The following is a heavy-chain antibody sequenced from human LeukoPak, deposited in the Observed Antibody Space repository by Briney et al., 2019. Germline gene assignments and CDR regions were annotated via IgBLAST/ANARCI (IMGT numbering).Heavy chain of an antibody. CDR3: ARVEGDRYCTNGVCYILDY. J-gene: IGHJ4*02. CDR2: INTNTGNP. V-gene: IGHV7-4-1*02. CDR1: GYTFTSYA. Sequence: ASVKVSCKASGYTFTSYAMNWVRQAPGQGLEWMGWINTNTGNPTYAQGFTGRFVFSLDTSVSTAYLQISSLKAEDTAVYYCARVEGDRYCTNGVCYILDYWGQGTLVTVSS. D-gene: IGHD2-8*01.